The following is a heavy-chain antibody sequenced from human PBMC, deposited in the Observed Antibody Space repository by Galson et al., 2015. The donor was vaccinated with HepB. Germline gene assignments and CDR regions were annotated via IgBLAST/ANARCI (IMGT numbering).Heavy chain of an antibody. D-gene: IGHD2-2*01. CDR2: ISYDGSNK. J-gene: IGHJ3*02. Sequence: SLRLSCAASGFTFSSYAMHWVRQAPGKGLEWVAVISYDGSNKYYADSVKGRFTISRDNSKNTLYLQMNSLRAEDTAVYYCARVVPAYDDAFDIWGQGTMVTVSS. CDR3: ARVVPAYDDAFDI. CDR1: GFTFSSYA. V-gene: IGHV3-30-3*01.